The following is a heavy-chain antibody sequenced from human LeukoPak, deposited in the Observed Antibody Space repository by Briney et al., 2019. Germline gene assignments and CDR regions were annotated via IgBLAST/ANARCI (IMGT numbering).Heavy chain of an antibody. Sequence: GGSLRLSCAVSGFTFSNYWMYWVRQAPGKRLVWVARINSDGSSTTYADSVEGRFTISRDNTKSMLHLQMHSLRVDDSAVYFCTRITTTADWYFDLWGRGTLVTVSS. J-gene: IGHJ2*01. CDR2: INSDGSST. D-gene: IGHD1-1*01. V-gene: IGHV3-74*01. CDR1: GFTFSNYW. CDR3: TRITTTADWYFDL.